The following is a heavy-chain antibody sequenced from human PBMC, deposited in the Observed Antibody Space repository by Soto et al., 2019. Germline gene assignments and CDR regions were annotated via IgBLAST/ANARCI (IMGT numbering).Heavy chain of an antibody. CDR2: IYPSISS. Sequence: PSETLSLTCNVSGFAISRGYYWSWVRQPPGKGLEWIGSIYPSISSYHNPSLETRLTLSIDSSKNQFTLTLASVTAADTALYYCAREKVGTTFFDNWGPGIQVTVSS. J-gene: IGHJ4*02. CDR3: AREKVGTTFFDN. V-gene: IGHV4-38-2*02. D-gene: IGHD1-1*01. CDR1: GFAISRGYY.